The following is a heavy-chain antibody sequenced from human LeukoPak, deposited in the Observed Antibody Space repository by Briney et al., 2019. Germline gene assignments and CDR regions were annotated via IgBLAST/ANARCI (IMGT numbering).Heavy chain of an antibody. D-gene: IGHD2-15*01. Sequence: GASVKVSFKASGYAFTSYDINWVRQATGQGLEWMGWMNPNSGNTGYAQKFQGRVTLTRNTSISTAYMEVSSLISEDTAVYYCARRDCSGGTCRTRIFDYWGQGTLVTVSS. CDR2: MNPNSGNT. CDR3: ARRDCSGGTCRTRIFDY. CDR1: GYAFTSYD. V-gene: IGHV1-8*03. J-gene: IGHJ4*02.